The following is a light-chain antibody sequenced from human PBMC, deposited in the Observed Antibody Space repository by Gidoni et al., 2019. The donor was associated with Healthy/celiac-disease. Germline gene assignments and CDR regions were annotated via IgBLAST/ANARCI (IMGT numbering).Light chain of an antibody. V-gene: IGKV3-20*01. CDR2: GAS. Sequence: EIVLTQSPGTLSLSPGERATLSCRASQSVSSSYLAWYQQKPGQAPRLLTSGASSRATGIPDRFSGSGSGTDFTLTISRLEPEDFAVYYCQQYGSSSWTFGQGTKVEIK. CDR3: QQYGSSSWT. J-gene: IGKJ1*01. CDR1: QSVSSSY.